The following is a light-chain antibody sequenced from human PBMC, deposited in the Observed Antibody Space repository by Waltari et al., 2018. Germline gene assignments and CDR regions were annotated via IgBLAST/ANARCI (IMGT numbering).Light chain of an antibody. V-gene: IGLV3-1*01. J-gene: IGLJ2*01. CDR3: QAWDSSTAVV. Sequence: SYELTQPPSVSVSPGQPASITCYGDKLGDKYVCWYQQKPGQSPVLVIYQDSKRPSGIPVRFSGSNSGNTATLTISGTQAMDEADYYCQAWDSSTAVVFGGGTKLTVL. CDR1: KLGDKY. CDR2: QDS.